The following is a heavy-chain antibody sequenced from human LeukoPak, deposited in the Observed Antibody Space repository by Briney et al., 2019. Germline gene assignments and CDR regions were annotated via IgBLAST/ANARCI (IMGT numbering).Heavy chain of an antibody. Sequence: GGSLRLSCAASGFTFSSYAMSWVRQAPGKGLEWVSAISGSGGSTYYADSVKGRFTISRDNSKNTLFLQMNSLRAEDTAVYYCARPRGNVEMATIPFDYWGQGTLVTVSS. V-gene: IGHV3-23*01. D-gene: IGHD5-24*01. CDR3: ARPRGNVEMATIPFDY. CDR2: ISGSGGST. CDR1: GFTFSSYA. J-gene: IGHJ4*02.